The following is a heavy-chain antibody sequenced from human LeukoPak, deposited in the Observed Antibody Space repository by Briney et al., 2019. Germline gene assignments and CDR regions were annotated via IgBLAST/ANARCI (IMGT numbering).Heavy chain of an antibody. J-gene: IGHJ4*02. CDR1: GFTFNNYA. CDR3: AKGVRSGKYYYASSGYSFDS. CDR2: ISGSGSST. V-gene: IGHV3-23*01. D-gene: IGHD3-22*01. Sequence: GGSLRLSCAASGFTFNNYAMSWVRQAPGKGLEWVSSISGSGSSTWYADSVKGRFTISRDNSKNTLYLQMNGLRAEDTAVYYCAKGVRSGKYYYASSGYSFDSWGRGTLVTVSS.